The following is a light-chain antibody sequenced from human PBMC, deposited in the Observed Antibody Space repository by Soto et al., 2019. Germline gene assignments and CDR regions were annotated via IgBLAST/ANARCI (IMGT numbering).Light chain of an antibody. CDR2: DVS. Sequence: QSVLTQPASVSGSPGQSITISCTGTSSDVGGYNYVSWYQQRPGKAPKLMIYDVSNRPSGVSNRFSGSKSGNTASLTISGLQAEDEADYYCSSYTSSSTGIIFGTGTKVPLL. CDR3: SSYTSSSTGII. V-gene: IGLV2-14*01. CDR1: SSDVGGYNY. J-gene: IGLJ1*01.